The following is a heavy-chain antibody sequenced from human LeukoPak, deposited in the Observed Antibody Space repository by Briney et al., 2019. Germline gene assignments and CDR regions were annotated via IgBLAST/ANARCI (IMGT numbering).Heavy chain of an antibody. Sequence: ASVKVSCKASGYIFTSYYMHWVRQAPGEGLEWMGIINPTGGSTSYAQKFQGRVTMTRDTSTSTVYMELSSLRSEDTAVYYCAREPQFASAPNWFDPWGQGTLVTVSS. D-gene: IGHD2-15*01. CDR2: INPTGGST. J-gene: IGHJ5*02. V-gene: IGHV1-46*01. CDR3: AREPQFASAPNWFDP. CDR1: GYIFTSYY.